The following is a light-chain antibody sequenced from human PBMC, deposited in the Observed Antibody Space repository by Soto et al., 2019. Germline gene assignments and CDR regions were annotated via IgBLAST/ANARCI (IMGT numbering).Light chain of an antibody. CDR3: QQYNSYPCT. J-gene: IGKJ2*02. Sequence: DIQMTQFPSSLSASVGDRVTITCRASQDIGDYLAWYQQRPGKVPKILIYAASTLQSGVPSRFSGSGSGTDFTLTISSLQPEDVATYYCQQYNSYPCTFGQETKVDIK. CDR1: QDIGDY. CDR2: AAS. V-gene: IGKV1-27*01.